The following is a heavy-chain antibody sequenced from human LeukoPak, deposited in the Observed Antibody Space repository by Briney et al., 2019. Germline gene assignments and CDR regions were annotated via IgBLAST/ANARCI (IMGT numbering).Heavy chain of an antibody. Sequence: PSETPSLTCTVSGGSISSSSYYWGWIRQPPGKGLEWIGSIYYSGSAYYNPSLKSRLTISVDTSKNQFSLKLSSVTAADTAVHYCARHSYTGTMATYYFDYWGQGTLVTVSS. D-gene: IGHD1-7*01. CDR3: ARHSYTGTMATYYFDY. V-gene: IGHV4-39*01. CDR2: IYYSGSA. CDR1: GGSISSSSYY. J-gene: IGHJ4*02.